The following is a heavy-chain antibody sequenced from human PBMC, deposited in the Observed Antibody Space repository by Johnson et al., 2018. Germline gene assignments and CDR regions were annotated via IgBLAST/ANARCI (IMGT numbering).Heavy chain of an antibody. CDR1: GFTFSSYS. J-gene: IGHJ6*03. Sequence: VQLQESGGGLVQPGGSXRLSCAASGFTFSSYSMNWVRQAPGKGLEWVSYISSSSSTIYYADSVKGRFTISRYNAKNSLYLQMNSLSAEDTAVVGYSGYERVDYYYMDVWGKGTTVTVSS. D-gene: IGHD5-12*01. CDR2: ISSSSSTI. V-gene: IGHV3-48*01. CDR3: SGYERVDYYYMDV.